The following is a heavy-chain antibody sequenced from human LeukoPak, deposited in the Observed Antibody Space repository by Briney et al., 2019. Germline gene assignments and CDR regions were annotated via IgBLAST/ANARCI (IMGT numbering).Heavy chain of an antibody. J-gene: IGHJ4*02. CDR1: GGTFSSYA. D-gene: IGHD3-16*02. Sequence: SVKVSCKASGGTFSSYAISWVRQAPGQGLEWMGRIIPILGIANYAQKFQGRVTITAYKSTSTAYMELSSLRSEDTAVYYCARGLYDYVWGSYRSFYFDYWGQGTLVTVSS. CDR2: IIPILGIA. V-gene: IGHV1-69*04. CDR3: ARGLYDYVWGSYRSFYFDY.